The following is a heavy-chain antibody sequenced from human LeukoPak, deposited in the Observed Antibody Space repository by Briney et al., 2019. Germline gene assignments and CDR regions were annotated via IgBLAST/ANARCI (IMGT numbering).Heavy chain of an antibody. V-gene: IGHV3-74*01. Sequence: GGSLRLSCAASGFTVISYWMYWVRQAPGKGLVWVSRINSDGSSTSHADSVKGRFTMSRDNAKNTLYLQMNSLRAEDTAVYYCARDSGYSYVDYWGQGTLVTVSS. CDR3: ARDSGYSYVDY. CDR1: GFTVISYW. CDR2: INSDGSST. D-gene: IGHD5-18*01. J-gene: IGHJ4*02.